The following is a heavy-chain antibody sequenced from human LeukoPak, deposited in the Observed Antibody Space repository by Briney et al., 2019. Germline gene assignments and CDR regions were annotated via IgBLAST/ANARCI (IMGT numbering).Heavy chain of an antibody. J-gene: IGHJ6*03. CDR2: ISSSGSTI. CDR1: GFTFGDYA. V-gene: IGHV3-11*04. Sequence: PGGSLRLSCTASGFTFGDYAMSWVRQAPGKGLEWVSYISSSGSTIYYADSVKGRFTISRDNAKNSLYLQMNSLRAEDTAVYYCARDAPQYYYYYMDVWGKGTTVTVSS. CDR3: ARDAPQYYYYYMDV.